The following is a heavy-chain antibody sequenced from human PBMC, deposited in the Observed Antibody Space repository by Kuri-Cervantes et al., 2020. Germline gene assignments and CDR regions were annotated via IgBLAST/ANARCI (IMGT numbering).Heavy chain of an antibody. J-gene: IGHJ4*02. Sequence: GGSLRLSCAASGFTFDDYAMHWVRQAPGKGLEWVSLISWDGGSTYYADSAKGRFTISRDNAKNSLSLQMNSLRAEDTAVYFCARGITIFGVGAFGLYYFDYWGQGTLVTVSS. D-gene: IGHD3-3*01. CDR2: ISWDGGST. CDR3: ARGITIFGVGAFGLYYFDY. V-gene: IGHV3-43D*04. CDR1: GFTFDDYA.